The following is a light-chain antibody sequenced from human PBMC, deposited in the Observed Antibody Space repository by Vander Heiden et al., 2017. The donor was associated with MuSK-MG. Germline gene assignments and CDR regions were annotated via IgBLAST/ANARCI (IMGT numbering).Light chain of an antibody. V-gene: IGKV1-9*01. Sequence: DIQLTQSPSFLSASVGDRVTITCRASQGISSYVAWYQQKPGKAPKLLIYAASTLQSGVPSRFSGSGSGTEFTLTISSLQPEDFATYYCQQLNSYPRTSGGGTKVEIK. J-gene: IGKJ4*01. CDR2: AAS. CDR1: QGISSY. CDR3: QQLNSYPRT.